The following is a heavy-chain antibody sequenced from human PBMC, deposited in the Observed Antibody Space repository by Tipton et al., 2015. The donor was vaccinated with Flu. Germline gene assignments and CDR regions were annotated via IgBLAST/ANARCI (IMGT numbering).Heavy chain of an antibody. CDR1: GGSISSRSYS. CDR3: VRAIAAAGSY. V-gene: IGHV3-7*03. J-gene: IGHJ4*02. CDR2: INQDGSVK. D-gene: IGHD6-13*01. Sequence: GLVKPSETLSLTCSDSGGSISSRSYSWGWIRQPPGKGLEWVANINQDGSVKYYVDSVKGRFTISRDNAKNSLYLQMNSLRAEDTAVYYCVRAIAAAGSYWGQGTLVTVSS.